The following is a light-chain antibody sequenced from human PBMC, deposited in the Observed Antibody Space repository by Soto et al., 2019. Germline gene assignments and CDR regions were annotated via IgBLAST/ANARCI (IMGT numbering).Light chain of an antibody. Sequence: DIQMTQSPSSLSASVGDRVTITCRTSQGISNYLAWYQQKPGKVPKLLTYAASTMQAGIPSRFSGCGSGTDFSLTISSLQPEDVANYYCQKYNSSPHTFGGGTKVEIQ. CDR3: QKYNSSPHT. V-gene: IGKV1-27*01. CDR2: AAS. J-gene: IGKJ4*01. CDR1: QGISNY.